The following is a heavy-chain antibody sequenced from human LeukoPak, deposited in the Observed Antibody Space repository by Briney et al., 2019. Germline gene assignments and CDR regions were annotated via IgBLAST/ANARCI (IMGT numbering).Heavy chain of an antibody. V-gene: IGHV1-69*13. CDR3: AREWGSSWSNFDY. CDR1: GGTFSSYA. J-gene: IGHJ4*02. Sequence: SVTVSCTASGGTFSSYAISWVRQAPGQGLEWMGGIIPIFGTANYAQKFQGRVTITADESTSTAYMELSSLRSEDTAVYYCAREWGSSWSNFDYWGQGTLVTVSS. D-gene: IGHD6-13*01. CDR2: IIPIFGTA.